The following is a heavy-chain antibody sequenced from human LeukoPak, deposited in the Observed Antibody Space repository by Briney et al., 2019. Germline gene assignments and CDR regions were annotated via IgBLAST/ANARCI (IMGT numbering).Heavy chain of an antibody. D-gene: IGHD1-26*01. J-gene: IGHJ5*02. Sequence: ASVKVSCKASGYTFTGHYLHWVRQAPGQGLEWMGRINPNSGGTNYAQKLQGRVTMTRDTSISTAYMELSRLRSDDTAVYYCAREEGAVGDWFDPRGQGTLVTVSS. CDR3: AREEGAVGDWFDP. V-gene: IGHV1-2*06. CDR1: GYTFTGHY. CDR2: INPNSGGT.